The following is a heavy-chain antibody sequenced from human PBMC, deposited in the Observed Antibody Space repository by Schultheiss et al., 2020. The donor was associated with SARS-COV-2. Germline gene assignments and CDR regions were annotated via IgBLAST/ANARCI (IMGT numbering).Heavy chain of an antibody. CDR1: GGSFSGYY. CDR3: ARVRFTIPPWGNYMDV. Sequence: SQTLSLTCAVYGGSFSGYYWSWIRQPPGKGLEWIGEINHSGSTNYNPSLKSRVTISVDTSKNQFSLKLSSVTAADTAVYYCARVRFTIPPWGNYMDVWGKGTTVTVSS. V-gene: IGHV4-34*01. CDR2: INHSGST. D-gene: IGHD3-3*01. J-gene: IGHJ6*03.